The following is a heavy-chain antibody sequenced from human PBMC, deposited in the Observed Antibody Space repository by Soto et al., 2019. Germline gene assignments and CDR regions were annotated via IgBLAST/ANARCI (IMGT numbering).Heavy chain of an antibody. CDR2: IIPILGIA. CDR1: GGTFSSYT. J-gene: IGHJ4*02. D-gene: IGHD3-10*01. CDR3: NYGSGSYYNAHFDY. V-gene: IGHV1-69*02. Sequence: GASVKVSCKASGGTFSSYTISWVRQAPGQGLEWMGRIIPILGIANYAQKFQGRVTITADKSTSTAYMELSSLRSEDTAVYYCNYGSGSYYNAHFDYWGQGTLVTVSS.